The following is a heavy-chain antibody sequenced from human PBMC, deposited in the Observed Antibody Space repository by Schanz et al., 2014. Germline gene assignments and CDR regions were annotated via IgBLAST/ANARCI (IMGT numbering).Heavy chain of an antibody. D-gene: IGHD3-22*01. CDR2: IWYNGSNK. J-gene: IGHJ4*02. Sequence: QVQLVESGGGVVQPGRSLRLSCAASGFTFSKYGVHWVRQAPGKGLEWVAVIWYNGSNKYYADSVRGRFTISRDNSKNTLYLQMNNLRAEDTAVYYCAKDAAYYDSVIFPDHWGQGTLVTVSS. CDR1: GFTFSKYG. CDR3: AKDAAYYDSVIFPDH. V-gene: IGHV3-33*06.